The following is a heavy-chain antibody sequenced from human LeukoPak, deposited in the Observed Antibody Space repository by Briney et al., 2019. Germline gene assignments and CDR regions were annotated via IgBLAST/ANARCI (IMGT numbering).Heavy chain of an antibody. J-gene: IGHJ4*02. CDR2: ISAYNGNT. D-gene: IGHD6-19*01. CDR1: GYTFTSYY. CDR3: ARDRRRYSSGWPSALGY. Sequence: ASVKVSCKASGYTFTSYYLYWVRQAPGQGLEWMGWISAYNGNTNYAQKLQGRVTMTTDTSTSTAYMELRSLRSDDTAVYYCARDRRRYSSGWPSALGYWGQGTLVTVSS. V-gene: IGHV1-18*01.